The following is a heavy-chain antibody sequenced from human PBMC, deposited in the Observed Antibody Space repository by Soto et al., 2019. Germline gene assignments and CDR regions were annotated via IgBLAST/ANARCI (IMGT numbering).Heavy chain of an antibody. CDR2: ISHDGSDK. J-gene: IGHJ4*02. Sequence: QVQLVESGGGVVQPGRSLRLSCTASGFTFGSYGMHWVRQAPGKGLEWVAVISHDGSDKYYGDSVKGRFTISRDNSKNTLFLQMNSLRADDTALYYCANGQEGYLDFLLHYWGQGTLVTVSS. V-gene: IGHV3-30*18. D-gene: IGHD3-9*01. CDR1: GFTFGSYG. CDR3: ANGQEGYLDFLLHY.